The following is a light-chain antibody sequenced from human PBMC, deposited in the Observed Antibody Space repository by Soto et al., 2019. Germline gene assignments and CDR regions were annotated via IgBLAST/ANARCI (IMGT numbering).Light chain of an antibody. V-gene: IGLV1-40*01. CDR2: GNS. Sequence: QSSLAQPPSVSGGPGQRVTISCTGSSSDTGAGYDVHWYQHVPGTAPRLLIFGNSNRPSGVPDRFSGSKSGPSAFLAITGLQAEDEADYYCQSYDNSLSGSGVFGTGTKVTVL. CDR3: QSYDNSLSGSGV. CDR1: SSDTGAGYD. J-gene: IGLJ1*01.